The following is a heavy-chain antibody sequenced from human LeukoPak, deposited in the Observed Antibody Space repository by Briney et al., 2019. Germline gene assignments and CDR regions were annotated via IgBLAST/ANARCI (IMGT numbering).Heavy chain of an antibody. CDR1: GYTFTTYD. D-gene: IGHD3-16*01. V-gene: IGHV1-8*01. J-gene: IGHJ4*02. CDR3: ARGHVGADY. Sequence: ASVKVSCKASGYTFTTYDINWVRQATGQGLEWMGWINPNSGSTGYAQKFQGRLTMTRDPSISTAYMELSSLSSEDTAVYYCARGHVGADYWGQGALVTVSS. CDR2: INPNSGST.